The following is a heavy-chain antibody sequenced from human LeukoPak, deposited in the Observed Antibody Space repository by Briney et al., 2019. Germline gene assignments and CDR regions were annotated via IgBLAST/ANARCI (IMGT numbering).Heavy chain of an antibody. CDR1: GFTFSSYA. CDR2: ISYDGSNK. J-gene: IGHJ6*02. CDR3: ARGHSSSWYSHYYYYGMDV. D-gene: IGHD6-13*01. V-gene: IGHV3-30*04. Sequence: GGSLRLSCAASGFTFSSYAMHWVRQAPGKGLEWVAVISYDGSNKYYADSVKGRFTISRDNSKNTLYLQMNSLRAEDTAVYYCARGHSSSWYSHYYYYGMDVWGQGTTVTVSS.